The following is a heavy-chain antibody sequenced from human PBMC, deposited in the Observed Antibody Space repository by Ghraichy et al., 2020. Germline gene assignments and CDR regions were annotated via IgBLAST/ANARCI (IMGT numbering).Heavy chain of an antibody. J-gene: IGHJ3*02. CDR3: ARQGGPDAFDI. CDR2: ISSSSSYI. D-gene: IGHD2-15*01. Sequence: LSLTCAASGFTFSSYSMNWVRQAPGKGLEWVSSISSSSSYIYYADSVKGRFTISRDNAKNSLYLQMNSLRAEDTAVYYCARQGGPDAFDIWGQGTMVTVSS. CDR1: GFTFSSYS. V-gene: IGHV3-21*01.